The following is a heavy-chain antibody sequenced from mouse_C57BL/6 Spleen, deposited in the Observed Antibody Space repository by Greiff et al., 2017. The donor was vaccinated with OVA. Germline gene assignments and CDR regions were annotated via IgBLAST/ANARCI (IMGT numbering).Heavy chain of an antibody. D-gene: IGHD1-1*01. V-gene: IGHV8-12*01. Sequence: QVTLKECGPGILQSSQTLSLTCSFSGFSLSTSGMGVSWIRQPSGKGLEWLAHIYWDDDKRYNPSLKSRLTISKDTSRNQVFLKITSVDTADTATYYCARSTGSRYWYFDVWGTGTTVTVSS. CDR2: IYWDDDK. CDR1: GFSLSTSGMG. CDR3: ARSTGSRYWYFDV. J-gene: IGHJ1*03.